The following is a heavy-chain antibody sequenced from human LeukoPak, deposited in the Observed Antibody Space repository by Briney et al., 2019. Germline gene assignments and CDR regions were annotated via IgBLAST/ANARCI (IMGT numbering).Heavy chain of an antibody. Sequence: ASVKVSCKASGYTFTSYGISWVRQATGQGLEWMGWMNPNSGNTGYAQKFQGRVTMTRNTSISTAYMELSSLRSEDTAVYYCARDTPIGRDFDYWGQGTLVTVSS. CDR1: GYTFTSYG. CDR2: MNPNSGNT. D-gene: IGHD3-10*01. V-gene: IGHV1-8*02. J-gene: IGHJ4*02. CDR3: ARDTPIGRDFDY.